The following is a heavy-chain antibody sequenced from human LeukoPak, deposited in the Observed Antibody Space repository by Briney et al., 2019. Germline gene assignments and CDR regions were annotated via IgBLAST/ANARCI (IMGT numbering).Heavy chain of an antibody. CDR1: GGSFSGYY. V-gene: IGHV4-34*01. D-gene: IGHD4-17*01. Sequence: PSETLSLTCAVYGGSFSGYYWSWIRQPPGKGLEWIGEINHSGSTNYNPSLKSRVTISVDTSKNQFSLKLSSVTAADTAVYYCARMGTVTTSLDYWGQGTLVTLSS. CDR3: ARMGTVTTSLDY. CDR2: INHSGST. J-gene: IGHJ4*02.